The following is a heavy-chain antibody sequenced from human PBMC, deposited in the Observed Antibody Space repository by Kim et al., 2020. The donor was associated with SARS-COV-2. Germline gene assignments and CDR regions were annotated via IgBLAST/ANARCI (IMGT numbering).Heavy chain of an antibody. D-gene: IGHD1-1*01. J-gene: IGHJ3*02. CDR2: IYYTGST. V-gene: IGHV4-59*08. CDR1: GDSISSYY. Sequence: SETLSLTCTVSGDSISSYYWSWIRQSPGEGLEWLGYIYYTGSTETNPSLKSRVTISVGTSKTQFSLILSSVTAADTTVYYCARRRTGTSPFDIWGQGTMVTVS. CDR3: ARRRTGTSPFDI.